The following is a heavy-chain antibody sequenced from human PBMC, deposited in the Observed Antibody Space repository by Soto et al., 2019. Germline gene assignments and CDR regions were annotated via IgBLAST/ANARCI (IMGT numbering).Heavy chain of an antibody. Sequence: ASVKVSCKAAGYTFTTYYMHWVRQAPGQGLEWMGVIDPTHGSTTYAQKFQGRVTMTSDTSTYTVYMELSSLKSEDTAVYYCARVPYDTTGYYAFWGQGTLVTVSS. D-gene: IGHD3-22*01. V-gene: IGHV1-46*01. J-gene: IGHJ4*02. CDR1: GYTFTTYY. CDR2: IDPTHGST. CDR3: ARVPYDTTGYYAF.